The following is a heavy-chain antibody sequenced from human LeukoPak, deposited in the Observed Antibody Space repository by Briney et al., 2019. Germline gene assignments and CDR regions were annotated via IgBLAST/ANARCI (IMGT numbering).Heavy chain of an antibody. J-gene: IGHJ5*02. Sequence: SETLSLTCTVSGGSISSSSYYWGWIRQPPGKGLEWIGSIYYSGSTYYNPSLKSRVTISVDTSKNQFSLKLSSVTAADTAVYYCATPHRDGYNYQNWFDPWGQGTLVTVSS. CDR3: ATPHRDGYNYQNWFDP. D-gene: IGHD5-24*01. CDR1: GGSISSSSYY. CDR2: IYYSGST. V-gene: IGHV4-39*01.